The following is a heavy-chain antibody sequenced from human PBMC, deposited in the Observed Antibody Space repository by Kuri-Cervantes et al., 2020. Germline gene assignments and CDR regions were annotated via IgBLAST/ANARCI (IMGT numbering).Heavy chain of an antibody. CDR2: IYYSGST. Sequence: LRLSCTVSGGSISSGDYYWSWIRQPLGKGLEWIGYIYYSGSTYYNPSLKSCVTISVDTSKNQFSLKLSSVTAADTAVYYCARASITMIDGYHFDYWGQGTLVTVSS. CDR3: ARASITMIDGYHFDY. D-gene: IGHD3-22*01. V-gene: IGHV4-30-4*01. J-gene: IGHJ4*02. CDR1: GGSISSGDYY.